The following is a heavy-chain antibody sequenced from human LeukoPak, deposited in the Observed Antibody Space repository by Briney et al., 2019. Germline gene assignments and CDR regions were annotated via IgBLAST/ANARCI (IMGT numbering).Heavy chain of an antibody. V-gene: IGHV3-48*01. CDR3: ARGLRFLEWFTFDY. D-gene: IGHD3-3*01. J-gene: IGHJ4*02. Sequence: GGSLRLSCAASGFTFSSYSMNWVRQAPGKGLEWVSYISSSSSTIYYADSVKGRFTISRDNAKNSLYLQMNSLRAEDTAVYYCARGLRFLEWFTFDYWGQGTLVTVSS. CDR1: GFTFSSYS. CDR2: ISSSSSTI.